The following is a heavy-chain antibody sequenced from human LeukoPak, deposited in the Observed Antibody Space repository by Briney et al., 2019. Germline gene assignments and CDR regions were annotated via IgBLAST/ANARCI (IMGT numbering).Heavy chain of an antibody. CDR1: GYTFTGYY. Sequence: ASVKVSCEASGYTFTGYYMHWVRQAPGQGLEWMGWINPNSGGTNYAQKFQGRVTMTRDTSISTAYMELSRLRSDDTAVYYCARGELIVVVTADLIYYYGMDVWGQGTTVTVSS. J-gene: IGHJ6*02. D-gene: IGHD2-21*02. CDR2: INPNSGGT. CDR3: ARGELIVVVTADLIYYYGMDV. V-gene: IGHV1-2*02.